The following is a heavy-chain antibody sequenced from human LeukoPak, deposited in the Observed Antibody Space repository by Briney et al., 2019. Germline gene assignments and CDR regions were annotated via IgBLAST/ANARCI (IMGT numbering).Heavy chain of an antibody. CDR3: ARDEGYYYGSARFDP. CDR1: GFTFSSYE. J-gene: IGHJ5*02. D-gene: IGHD3-10*01. CDR2: ISSSGSTI. Sequence: PGGSLRLSCAASGFTFSSYEMNWVRQAPGKGLEWVSYISSSGSTIYYADSVKGRFTISRDDAKNSLYLQMNSLRAEDTAVYYCARDEGYYYGSARFDPWGQGTLVTVSS. V-gene: IGHV3-48*03.